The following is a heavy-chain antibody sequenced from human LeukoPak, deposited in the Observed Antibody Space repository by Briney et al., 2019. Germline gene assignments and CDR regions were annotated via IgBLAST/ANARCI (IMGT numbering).Heavy chain of an antibody. Sequence: PSETLSLTCTVSGCSIRSSYYYWGWIRQPPGKGREWIVSIYDSGSTYYNPSLKSRVTISVDTSTNQFSLKLNSVTAADTAVYYCARRYGPWGQGTLVTVSS. V-gene: IGHV4-39*01. CDR2: IYDSGST. CDR1: GCSIRSSYYY. J-gene: IGHJ5*02. CDR3: ARRYGP. D-gene: IGHD3-16*01.